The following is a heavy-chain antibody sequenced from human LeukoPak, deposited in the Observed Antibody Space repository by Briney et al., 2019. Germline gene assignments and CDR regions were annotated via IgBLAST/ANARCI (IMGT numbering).Heavy chain of an antibody. CDR3: AKDTGGRSGSCLYY. CDR1: GFTFSSYG. Sequence: PGRSLRLSCAASGFTFSSYGMHWVRQAPGKGLEWVAVISYDGSNKYYADSVKGRFTISRDNSKNTLYLQMNSLRAEDTAVYHCAKDTGGRSGSCLYYWGQGTLVTVSS. V-gene: IGHV3-30*18. D-gene: IGHD2-15*01. J-gene: IGHJ4*02. CDR2: ISYDGSNK.